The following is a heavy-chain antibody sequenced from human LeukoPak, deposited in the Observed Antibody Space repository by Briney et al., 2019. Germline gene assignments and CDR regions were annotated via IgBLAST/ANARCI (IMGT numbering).Heavy chain of an antibody. CDR3: AKAQTVAMSREFDY. D-gene: IGHD2-2*01. Sequence: PGGSLRLSCAASVLIFSSYGMYWVRQAPGKGLEWVAVVSYDGNTKFYADSVKGRFTISRDNSKNTLYLQMSSLTAEDTAVYYCAKAQTVAMSREFDYWGQGTLVTVSS. CDR2: VSYDGNTK. CDR1: VLIFSSYG. J-gene: IGHJ4*02. V-gene: IGHV3-30*18.